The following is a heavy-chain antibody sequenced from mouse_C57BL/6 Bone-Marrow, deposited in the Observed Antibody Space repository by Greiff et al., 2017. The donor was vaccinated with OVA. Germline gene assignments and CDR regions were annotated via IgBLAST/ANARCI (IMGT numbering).Heavy chain of an antibody. D-gene: IGHD2-2*01. CDR3: ARSRLGYNWYFDV. CDR2: ISYSGST. J-gene: IGHJ1*03. Sequence: EVKVVESGPGLAKPSQTLSLTCSVTGYSITSDYWNWIRKFPGNKLEYMGYISYSGSTYYNPSLKSRISITRDTSKNQYYLQLNSVTTEDTATYYCARSRLGYNWYFDVWGTGTTVTVSS. V-gene: IGHV3-8*01. CDR1: GYSITSDY.